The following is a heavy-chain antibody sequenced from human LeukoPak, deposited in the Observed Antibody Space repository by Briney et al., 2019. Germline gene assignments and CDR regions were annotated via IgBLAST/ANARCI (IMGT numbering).Heavy chain of an antibody. CDR2: IYYSGST. CDR1: GGSISSSSYY. D-gene: IGHD3-22*01. Sequence: SETLSLTCTVSGGSISSSSYYWGWIRQPPGKGLEWIGSIYYSGSTNYNPSLKSRVTMSVDTSKNQFSLKLTSVTAADTAVYYCAREAGSYDSSGYYSLYYSFDYWGQGTLVTVSS. V-gene: IGHV4-39*07. CDR3: AREAGSYDSSGYYSLYYSFDY. J-gene: IGHJ4*02.